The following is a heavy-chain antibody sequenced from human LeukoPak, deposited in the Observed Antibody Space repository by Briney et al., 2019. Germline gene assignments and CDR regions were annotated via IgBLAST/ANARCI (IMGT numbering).Heavy chain of an antibody. CDR3: ARSMYYYDSSGNDSWYFDY. Sequence: PSETLSLTCTVSGGSISSYYWSWIRQPPGKGLEWIGYIYYSGSTNCNPSLKSRVTISVDTSKNQFSLKLSSVTAADTAVYYCARSMYYYDSSGNDSWYFDYWGQGTLVTVSS. V-gene: IGHV4-59*08. J-gene: IGHJ4*02. D-gene: IGHD3-22*01. CDR1: GGSISSYY. CDR2: IYYSGST.